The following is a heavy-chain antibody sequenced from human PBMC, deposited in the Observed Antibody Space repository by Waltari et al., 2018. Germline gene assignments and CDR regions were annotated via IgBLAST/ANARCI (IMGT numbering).Heavy chain of an antibody. D-gene: IGHD6-13*01. CDR3: AKSALIAADTFFDY. Sequence: QVHLVESGGGVVQPGRSLRLSCAASRFTFSPYGMPWVRQAPGKGLEWVAVISYDETNKYYADSVKGRFTISRDNSKNILYLQMNSLRAEDTAVYYCAKSALIAADTFFDYWGQGTLVTVSS. J-gene: IGHJ4*02. CDR1: RFTFSPYG. CDR2: ISYDETNK. V-gene: IGHV3-30*18.